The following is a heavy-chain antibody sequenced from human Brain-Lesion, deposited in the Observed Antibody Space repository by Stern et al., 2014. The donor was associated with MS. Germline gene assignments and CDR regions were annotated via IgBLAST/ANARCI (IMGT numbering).Heavy chain of an antibody. D-gene: IGHD5-12*01. J-gene: IGHJ4*02. CDR3: ARHDGWLPHY. CDR2: IYYSGTT. CDR1: GGSISRSTYY. Sequence: VQLVESGPGLVKPSETLSLTCSVSGGSISRSTYYWGWIRQPPGKGLEWIGSIYYSGTTYYNPSLKSRVTIDTSTNQFSLRLTSLTAADTAVYYCARHDGWLPHYWSQGTLVTVSS. V-gene: IGHV4-39*01.